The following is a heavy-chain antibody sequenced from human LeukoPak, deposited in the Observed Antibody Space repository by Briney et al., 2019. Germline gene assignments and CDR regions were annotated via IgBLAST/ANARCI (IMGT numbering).Heavy chain of an antibody. D-gene: IGHD2-8*01. Sequence: GGSLRLSCAASGFSFTNNPMNWVRQAPGKGLEWISYIGGSGRTIFYADSVKGRFTISRDNAKNPLYLQMNSLRAEDTAVYYYVRDRANWAFGHWGQGTLVTVSS. CDR2: IGGSGRTI. V-gene: IGHV3-48*01. CDR3: VRDRANWAFGH. CDR1: GFSFTNNP. J-gene: IGHJ4*02.